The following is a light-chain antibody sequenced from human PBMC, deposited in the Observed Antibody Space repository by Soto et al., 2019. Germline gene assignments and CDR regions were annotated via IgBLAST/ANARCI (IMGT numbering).Light chain of an antibody. V-gene: IGKV3-20*01. CDR2: GAS. Sequence: EIVLTQSPGTLSLSPGERATLSCRASQSVSSSYLAWYQQKPGQAPRLLIYGASSRATGIPDRFSGSGSGTDFTLTINRLEPEGFAVYYCQQYGSSPRTFGQGTKVEIK. CDR3: QQYGSSPRT. CDR1: QSVSSSY. J-gene: IGKJ1*01.